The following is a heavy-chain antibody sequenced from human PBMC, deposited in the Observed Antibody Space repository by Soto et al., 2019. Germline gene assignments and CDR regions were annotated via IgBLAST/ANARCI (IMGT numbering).Heavy chain of an antibody. CDR2: INPNSGGT. CDR3: AKDGWVVVAATEAFDI. CDR1: GYTFTGYY. D-gene: IGHD2-15*01. Sequence: ASVKVSCKASGYTFTGYYMHWVRQAPGQGLEWMGWINPNSGGTNYAQKFQGRVTMTRDTSISTAYMELSRLRSDDTAVYYCAKDGWVVVAATEAFDIWGQGTMVTVSS. J-gene: IGHJ3*02. V-gene: IGHV1-2*02.